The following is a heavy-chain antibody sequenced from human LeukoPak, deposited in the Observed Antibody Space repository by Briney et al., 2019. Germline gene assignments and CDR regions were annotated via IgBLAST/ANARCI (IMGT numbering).Heavy chain of an antibody. D-gene: IGHD6-13*01. CDR3: ARDMRVAAAGTTGGFDP. Sequence: SETLSLTCTVSGGSISSYYWSWTRQPPGKGLEWIGYIYYSGSTYYNPSLKSRVTISVDTSKNQFSLKLSSVTAADTAVYYCARDMRVAAAGTTGGFDPWGQGTLVTVSS. CDR2: IYYSGST. CDR1: GGSISSYY. V-gene: IGHV4-59*12. J-gene: IGHJ5*02.